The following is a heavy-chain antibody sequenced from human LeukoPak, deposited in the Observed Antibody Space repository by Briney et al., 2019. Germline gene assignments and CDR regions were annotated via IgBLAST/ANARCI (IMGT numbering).Heavy chain of an antibody. CDR1: GFTFSSYG. CDR2: IWYDGSNK. J-gene: IGHJ4*02. V-gene: IGHV3-33*01. Sequence: PGGSLRLSCAASGFTFSSYGMHWVRQAPGKGLEWVAVIWYDGSNKYYAGSVKGRFTISRDNSKNTLYLQMNSLRAEDTAVYYCARDHSSGWYSDYFDYWGKGNVDSVSS. CDR3: ARDHSSGWYSDYFDY. D-gene: IGHD6-19*01.